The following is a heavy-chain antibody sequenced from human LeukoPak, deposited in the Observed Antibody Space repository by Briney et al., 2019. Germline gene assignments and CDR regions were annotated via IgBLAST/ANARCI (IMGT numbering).Heavy chain of an antibody. V-gene: IGHV4-34*01. CDR2: INHSGST. CDR1: GGSFSGYY. D-gene: IGHD2-2*01. Sequence: SETLSLTCAVYGGSFSGYYWSWIRQPPGKGLEWIGEINHSGSTNYNPSLKSRVTISVDTSKNQFSLKLSSVTAADTAVYYCALVVPAAMKNWFDPWGQGTLVTVSS. J-gene: IGHJ5*02. CDR3: ALVVPAAMKNWFDP.